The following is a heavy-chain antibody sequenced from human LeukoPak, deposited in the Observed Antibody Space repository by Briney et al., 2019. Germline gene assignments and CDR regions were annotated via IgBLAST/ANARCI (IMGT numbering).Heavy chain of an antibody. V-gene: IGHV3-21*01. Sequence: GGSLRLSCAASGFTFSSYSMNWVRQAPGKGLEWVSSISSSSSYIYYADSVKGRFTISRDNAKNSLYLQRNSLRAEDTAVYYCARDRGWFGDFDYWGQGTLVTVSS. J-gene: IGHJ4*02. D-gene: IGHD3-10*01. CDR1: GFTFSSYS. CDR3: ARDRGWFGDFDY. CDR2: ISSSSSYI.